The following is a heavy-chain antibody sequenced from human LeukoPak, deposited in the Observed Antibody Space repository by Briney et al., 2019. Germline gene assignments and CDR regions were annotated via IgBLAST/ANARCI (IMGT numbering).Heavy chain of an antibody. Sequence: PGGSLRLSCAASGFTFRSYGMSWVRQAPGKGLEWVSIVGGSGVKTYYADSVKGRFTISRDNSKNTVYLQMNSLRAEDTAVYYCAKRGDCSGTCTYDYWGQGTLVTVSS. D-gene: IGHD2-2*01. CDR2: VGGSGVKT. CDR3: AKRGDCSGTCTYDY. V-gene: IGHV3-23*01. CDR1: GFTFRSYG. J-gene: IGHJ4*02.